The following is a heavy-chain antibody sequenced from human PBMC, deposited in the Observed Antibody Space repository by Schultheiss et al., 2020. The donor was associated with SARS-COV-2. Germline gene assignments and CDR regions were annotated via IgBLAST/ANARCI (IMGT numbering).Heavy chain of an antibody. CDR3: ARARYSSGWYKYYMDV. Sequence: SETLSLTCTVSGGSISSYYWSWIRQPAGKGLEWIGRIYTSGSTNYNPSLKSRVTMSVDTSKNQFSLKLSSVTAADTAVYYCARARYSSGWYKYYMDVWGKGTTVTVSS. CDR2: IYTSGST. J-gene: IGHJ6*03. V-gene: IGHV4-4*07. D-gene: IGHD6-19*01. CDR1: GGSISSYY.